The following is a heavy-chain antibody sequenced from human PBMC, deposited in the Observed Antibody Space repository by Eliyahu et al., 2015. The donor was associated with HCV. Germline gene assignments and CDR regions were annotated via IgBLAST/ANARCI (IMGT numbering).Heavy chain of an antibody. CDR2: INHSGST. Sequence: GLEWIGEINHSGSTNYNPSLKSRVTISVDTSKNQFSLKLSSVTAADTAVYYCARERGARVAIFGVVTKPRPRNWFDTRG. CDR3: ARERGARVAIFGVVTKPRPRNWFDT. J-gene: IGHJ5*01. V-gene: IGHV4-34*01. D-gene: IGHD3-3*01.